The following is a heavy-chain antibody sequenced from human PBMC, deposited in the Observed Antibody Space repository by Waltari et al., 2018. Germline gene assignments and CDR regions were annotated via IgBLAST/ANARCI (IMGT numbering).Heavy chain of an antibody. CDR1: GFTFSSFW. V-gene: IGHV3-74*01. CDR3: TRDSPSWI. Sequence: EGQLVESGGGLVQPGGSLKLSCAASGFTFSSFWMHWVRQVPGQGLVWVSRIKSDGSDTSYADSVRGRFTVSRDNAKNRAYLQMNSLRAEDTAIYYCTRDSPSWIWGQGTMVSVSS. CDR2: IKSDGSDT. J-gene: IGHJ3*02.